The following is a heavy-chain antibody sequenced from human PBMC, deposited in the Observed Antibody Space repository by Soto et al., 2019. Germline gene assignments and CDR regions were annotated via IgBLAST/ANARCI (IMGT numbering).Heavy chain of an antibody. CDR2: IYPGDSDT. J-gene: IGHJ5*02. CDR3: ARQATTVMATGWFDP. Sequence: GESLKISCKGSGYSLTSYWIGWVRQMPGKGLEWMGIIYPGDSDTRYSPSFQGQVTISADKSISTAYLQWSSLKASDTAMYYCARQATTVMATGWFDPWGQGTLVTVSS. CDR1: GYSLTSYW. V-gene: IGHV5-51*01. D-gene: IGHD4-4*01.